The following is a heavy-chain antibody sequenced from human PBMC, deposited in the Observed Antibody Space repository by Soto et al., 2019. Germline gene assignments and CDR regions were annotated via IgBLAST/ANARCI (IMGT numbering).Heavy chain of an antibody. V-gene: IGHV3-33*01. Sequence: QVQLVESGGGVVQPGRSLRLFCAASGFTFSSYGMHWVRQAPGKGLEWVAVIWYDGSNKYYADSVKGRFTISRDNSKNTLYLQMNGLRAEDTAVYYCARDPQLQLLRGAFDYWGQGTLVTVSS. CDR1: GFTFSSYG. D-gene: IGHD2-2*01. J-gene: IGHJ4*02. CDR3: ARDPQLQLLRGAFDY. CDR2: IWYDGSNK.